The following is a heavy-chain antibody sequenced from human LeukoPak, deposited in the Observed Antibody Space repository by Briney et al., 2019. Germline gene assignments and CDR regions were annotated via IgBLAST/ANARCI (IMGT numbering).Heavy chain of an antibody. CDR1: GGSFSGYY. V-gene: IGHV4-34*01. Sequence: SETLSLTCAVYGGSFSGYYWSWIRQPPGKGLEWIGEINHSGSTNYNPSLKSRVTISVDTSKNQFSLKLSSVTAADTAVYYCARGRRGANIVVVPAAGGWFDPWGQGTLVTVSS. J-gene: IGHJ5*02. CDR3: ARGRRGANIVVVPAAGGWFDP. D-gene: IGHD2-2*01. CDR2: INHSGST.